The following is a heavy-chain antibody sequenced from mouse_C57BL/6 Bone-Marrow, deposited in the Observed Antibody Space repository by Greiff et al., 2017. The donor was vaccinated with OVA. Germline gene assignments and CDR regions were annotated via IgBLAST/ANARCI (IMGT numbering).Heavy chain of an antibody. CDR2: IYPGSGST. D-gene: IGHD1-1*01. V-gene: IGHV1-55*01. CDR3: ARRYYGSSYWYFDV. Sequence: QVQLKQPGAELVKPGASAKMSCKASGYTFTSYWITWVKQRPGQGLEWIGDIYPGSGSTNYNEKFKSKATLTVDTSSSTAYMQLSSLTSEDSAVYYCARRYYGSSYWYFDVWGTGTTVTVSS. CDR1: GYTFTSYW. J-gene: IGHJ1*03.